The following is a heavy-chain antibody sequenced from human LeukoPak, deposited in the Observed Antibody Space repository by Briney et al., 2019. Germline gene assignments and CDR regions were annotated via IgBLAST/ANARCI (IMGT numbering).Heavy chain of an antibody. D-gene: IGHD1-26*01. Sequence: GRSLRLSCRPSGFTFCDYAMSWVRQAPGKGLEWVGFIRSKTYGGTTEYDASVKGRFTISRDDSKRIAYLQMNSLKTEDTGVYYCTKVEWELPRNWGQGTLVTVST. CDR2: IRSKTYGGTT. CDR3: TKVEWELPRN. CDR1: GFTFCDYA. J-gene: IGHJ4*02. V-gene: IGHV3-49*04.